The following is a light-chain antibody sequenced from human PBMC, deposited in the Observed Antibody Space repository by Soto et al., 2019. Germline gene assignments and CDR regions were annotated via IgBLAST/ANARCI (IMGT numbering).Light chain of an antibody. Sequence: QSVLTQPASVSGSPGQSITISCTGTSSDVGGYNYVSWYQQHPGKAPKLMIYDVSNRPSGVSDRFSGSKSGNTASLTISGLQAEDEADYYCSSYTSRRTLVFGGGTKLTVL. CDR1: SSDVGGYNY. J-gene: IGLJ2*01. CDR2: DVS. CDR3: SSYTSRRTLV. V-gene: IGLV2-14*01.